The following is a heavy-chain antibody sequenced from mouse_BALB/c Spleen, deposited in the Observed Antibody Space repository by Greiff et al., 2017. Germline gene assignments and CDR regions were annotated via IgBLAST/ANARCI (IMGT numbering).Heavy chain of an antibody. J-gene: IGHJ3*01. CDR2: IDPYNGGT. D-gene: IGHD1-1*01. V-gene: IGHV1S135*01. CDR1: GYSFTDYN. CDR3: APHYGSSYDWFAY. Sequence: VHVKQSGPELVKPGASVKVSCKASGYSFTDYNMYWVKQSHGKSLEWIGYIDPYNGGTSYNQKFKGKATLTVDKSSSTAFMHLNSLTSEDSAVYYCAPHYGSSYDWFAYWGQGTLVTVSA.